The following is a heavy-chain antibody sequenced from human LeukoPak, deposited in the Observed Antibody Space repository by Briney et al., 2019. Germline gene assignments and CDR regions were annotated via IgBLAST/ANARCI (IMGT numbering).Heavy chain of an antibody. D-gene: IGHD2/OR15-2a*01. V-gene: IGHV4-59*01. CDR2: IYYSGST. Sequence: SETPSLTCTVSGGSISSYYWSWIRQPPGKGLEWIGYIYYSGSTNYNPSLKSRVTISVDTSKNQFSLKLSSVTAADTAVYYCARTTFYYYYMDVWGKGTTVTVSS. J-gene: IGHJ6*03. CDR1: GGSISSYY. CDR3: ARTTFYYYYMDV.